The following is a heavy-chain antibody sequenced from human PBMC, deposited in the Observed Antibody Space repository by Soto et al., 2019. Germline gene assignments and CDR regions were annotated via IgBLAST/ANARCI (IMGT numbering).Heavy chain of an antibody. CDR3: ASSRITMVPYGMDV. D-gene: IGHD3-10*01. CDR1: GYTFTSYA. J-gene: IGHJ6*02. Sequence: ASVKGSCKASGYTFTSYAMHWVRQAPGQRLEWMGWINAGNGNTKYSQKFQGRVTITRDTSASTAYMELSSLRSEDTAVYYCASSRITMVPYGMDVWGQGTTVTVSS. V-gene: IGHV1-3*01. CDR2: INAGNGNT.